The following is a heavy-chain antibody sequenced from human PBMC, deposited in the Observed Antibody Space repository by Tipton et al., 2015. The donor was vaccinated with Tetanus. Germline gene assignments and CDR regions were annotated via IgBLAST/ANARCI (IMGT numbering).Heavy chain of an antibody. CDR1: GYSFTSHW. D-gene: IGHD6-6*01. CDR3: ARMYSTSSPFDH. CDR2: IFPDDSDT. Sequence: QLVQSGADVKKPGESLKISCKASGYSFTSHWIGWVRQMPGKGLEWMGMIFPDDSDTRYSPSFQGHVTFSVDKSTSTVYLQWSSLEASDPAMYFCARMYSTSSPFDHWGQGTLVAVSS. J-gene: IGHJ4*02. V-gene: IGHV5-51*01.